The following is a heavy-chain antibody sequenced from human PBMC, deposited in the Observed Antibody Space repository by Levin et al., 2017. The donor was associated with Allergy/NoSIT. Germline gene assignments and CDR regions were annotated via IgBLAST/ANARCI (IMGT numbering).Heavy chain of an antibody. CDR2: IYYSGNT. V-gene: IGHV4-39*01. D-gene: IGHD3-16*02. CDR3: ARKPYEYVWGSFRYWIDV. Sequence: SETLSLTCTVSGGSISSSSYYWGWIRQPPGKALEWIGIIYYSGNTYYNPSLKSRVTISVDTSKNQFSLKLSSVTAADTALYYCARKPYEYVWGSFRYWIDVWGQGTTVTVSS. J-gene: IGHJ6*02. CDR1: GGSISSSSYY.